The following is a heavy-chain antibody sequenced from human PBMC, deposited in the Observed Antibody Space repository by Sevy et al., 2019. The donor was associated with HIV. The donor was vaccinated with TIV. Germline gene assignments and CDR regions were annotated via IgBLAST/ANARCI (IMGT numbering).Heavy chain of an antibody. CDR1: GDSISSSSHY. J-gene: IGHJ3*02. CDR3: ARSRASDI. V-gene: IGHV4-39*01. CDR2: IYYRGRT. Sequence: SETLSLTCTVSGDSISSSSHYWGWIRQPPGKGLEWIGNIYYRGRTYYNPSLKNQANISVDTSENQLSLRLDSVTAADTAVYYCARSRASDIWGQGTMVTVSS.